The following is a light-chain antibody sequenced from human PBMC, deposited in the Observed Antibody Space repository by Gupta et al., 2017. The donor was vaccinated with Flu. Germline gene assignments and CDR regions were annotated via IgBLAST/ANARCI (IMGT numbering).Light chain of an antibody. Sequence: QSVLAQPPSASATPGQRVTISCSGSTSNIGSNYVFWYQQLPGTAPKLLIYRNDQRPSGVPDRFSGSKSGTSASRAISGLQSEDEADYYCATWDDSLSEWVFGGGTKLTVL. V-gene: IGLV1-47*01. CDR3: ATWDDSLSEWV. CDR1: TSNIGSNY. J-gene: IGLJ3*02. CDR2: RND.